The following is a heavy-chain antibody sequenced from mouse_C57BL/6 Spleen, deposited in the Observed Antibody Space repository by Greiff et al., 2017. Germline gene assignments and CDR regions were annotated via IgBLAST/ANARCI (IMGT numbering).Heavy chain of an antibody. J-gene: IGHJ2*01. Sequence: QVQLQQPGAELVRPGSSVKLSCKASGYTFTSYWMDWVKQRPGQGLEWIGNIYPSDSETHYNQKFKDKATLTVDKSSSTAYMQLSSLTSEDSAVXYCARSGEWLRRRFDYWGQGTTLTVSS. V-gene: IGHV1-61*01. CDR1: GYTFTSYW. D-gene: IGHD2-2*01. CDR3: ARSGEWLRRRFDY. CDR2: IYPSDSET.